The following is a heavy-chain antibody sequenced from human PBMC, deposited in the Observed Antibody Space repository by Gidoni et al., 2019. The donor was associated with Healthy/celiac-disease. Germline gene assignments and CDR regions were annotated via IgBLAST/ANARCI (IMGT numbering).Heavy chain of an antibody. Sequence: VQLVASGGGVVQPGRSLRLSCGASGFTFSSYATHWVRQAPGKGLEWVAVISYDGSNKYYADSVKGRFTISRDNSKNTLYLQMNSLRAEDTAVYYCARDGESLGGFDYWGQGTLVTVSS. CDR1: GFTFSSYA. V-gene: IGHV3-30*04. CDR3: ARDGESLGGFDY. J-gene: IGHJ4*02. D-gene: IGHD3-10*01. CDR2: ISYDGSNK.